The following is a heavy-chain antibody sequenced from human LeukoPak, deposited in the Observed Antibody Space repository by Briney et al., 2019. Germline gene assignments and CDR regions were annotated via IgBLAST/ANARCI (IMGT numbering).Heavy chain of an antibody. D-gene: IGHD4-17*01. CDR1: GFSLSTYA. CDR2: ISGAGGRT. V-gene: IGHV3-23*01. Sequence: GGSLRLSYAASGFSLSTYAMSWVRQAPGKGPEWVSAISGAGGRTYYADSVKGRFTISRDNSKNTLYLQMDSLRAEDTAVYYCAKDRADNGDRLRFDPWGQGTLVTVSS. CDR3: AKDRADNGDRLRFDP. J-gene: IGHJ5*02.